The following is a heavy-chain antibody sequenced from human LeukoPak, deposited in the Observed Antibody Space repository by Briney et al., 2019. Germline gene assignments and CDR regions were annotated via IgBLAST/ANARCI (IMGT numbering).Heavy chain of an antibody. V-gene: IGHV3-30*18. CDR1: GFTFSSYG. D-gene: IGHD3-3*02. Sequence: GGSLRLSCVTSGFTFSSYGMHWVRQVPGKGLEWVAVISYDAKSNYHVDSVKGRFTISRDNSKNTLYLQMNSLRAEDTAVYYCAKLAGYYFDYWGQGTLVTVSS. J-gene: IGHJ4*02. CDR3: AKLAGYYFDY. CDR2: ISYDAKSN.